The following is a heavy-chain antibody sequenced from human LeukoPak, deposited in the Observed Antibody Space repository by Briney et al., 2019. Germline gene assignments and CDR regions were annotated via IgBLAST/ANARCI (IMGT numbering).Heavy chain of an antibody. J-gene: IGHJ4*02. V-gene: IGHV4-31*03. CDR1: GGSISSGGYY. CDR3: ARMLINSSGWYFDY. Sequence: NSSETLSLTCTVSGGSISSGGYYWSWIRQHPGKGLEWIGYIYYSGSTYYNPSLKSRVTISVDTSKNQFSLKLSSATAADTAVYYCARMLINSSGWYFDYWGQGTLVTVSS. CDR2: IYYSGST. D-gene: IGHD6-19*01.